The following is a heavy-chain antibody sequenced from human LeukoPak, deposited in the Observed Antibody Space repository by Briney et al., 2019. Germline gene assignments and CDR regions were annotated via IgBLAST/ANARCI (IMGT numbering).Heavy chain of an antibody. CDR3: AKNGDRGAYYSGGSCYPYYYYYMDV. CDR2: ISSSGSTI. D-gene: IGHD2-15*01. Sequence: GGSLRLSCAASGFTFSSYEMNWVRQAPGKGLEWVSYISSSGSTIYYADSVKGRFTISRDNSKNTLYLQMNSLRAEDTAVYYCAKNGDRGAYYSGGSCYPYYYYYMDVWGKGTTVTISS. V-gene: IGHV3-48*03. J-gene: IGHJ6*03. CDR1: GFTFSSYE.